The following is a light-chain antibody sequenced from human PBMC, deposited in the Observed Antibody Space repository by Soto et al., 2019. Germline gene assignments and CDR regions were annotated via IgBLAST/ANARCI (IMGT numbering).Light chain of an antibody. CDR2: GNS. CDR3: SSYVDSNNLL. J-gene: IGLJ1*01. CDR1: NSNIGAGYD. V-gene: IGLV1-40*01. Sequence: QSVLTQPPSVSGAPGQRVTIACTGSNSNIGAGYDVHWYRHFPGAAPKLLLSGNSHRPSGVPDRFSGSKSGTSASLAITGLQAEDEADYYCSSYVDSNNLLFGTGTKLTVL.